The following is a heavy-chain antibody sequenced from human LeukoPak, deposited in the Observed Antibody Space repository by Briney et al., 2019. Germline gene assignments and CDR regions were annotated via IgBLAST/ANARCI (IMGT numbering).Heavy chain of an antibody. Sequence: SETLSLTCTVSAYSISSGYYCGWIRQSPGKGLEWIGSIYHSGSTYYNPSLKSRVTISVDTSKNQFSLKLSSVTAADTAVYYCARLPYGSGSIDYWGQGTLVTVSS. CDR1: AYSISSGYY. CDR3: ARLPYGSGSIDY. J-gene: IGHJ4*02. D-gene: IGHD3-10*01. CDR2: IYHSGST. V-gene: IGHV4-38-2*02.